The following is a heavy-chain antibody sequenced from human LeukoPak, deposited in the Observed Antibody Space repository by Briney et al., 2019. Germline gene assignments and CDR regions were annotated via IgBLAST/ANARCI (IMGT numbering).Heavy chain of an antibody. J-gene: IGHJ4*02. CDR3: ARGLRKQYSSGWAY. V-gene: IGHV3-21*01. CDR1: GFTFSSYS. D-gene: IGHD6-19*01. Sequence: GGSLRLSCAASGFTFSSYSMNWVRQAPGKGLEWVSSISSSSSYIYYADSVKGRFTISRDNAKNSLYLQMNSLRAEDTAVYYCARGLRKQYSSGWAYWGQGTLVTVSS. CDR2: ISSSSSYI.